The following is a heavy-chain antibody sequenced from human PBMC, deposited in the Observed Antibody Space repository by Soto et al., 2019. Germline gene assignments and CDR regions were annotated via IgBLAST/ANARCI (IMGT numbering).Heavy chain of an antibody. CDR2: VIPMYDSV. CDR3: ASWRSYSGSYCFDY. J-gene: IGHJ4*02. V-gene: IGHV1-69*06. CDR1: GGTFNTYT. D-gene: IGHD1-26*01. Sequence: QVQLVQSGAEVKKPGSSVKVSCEASGGTFNTYTIHWVRQAPGRGLEWMGQVIPMYDSVNYAESFQGRVTITADKATNIAYMELSSLRSEDTALYFCASWRSYSGSYCFDYWGQGTLVSVSS.